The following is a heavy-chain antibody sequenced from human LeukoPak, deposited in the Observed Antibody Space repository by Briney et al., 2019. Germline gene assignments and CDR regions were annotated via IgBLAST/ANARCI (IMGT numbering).Heavy chain of an antibody. Sequence: SETLSLTCTVSGGSISSYYWSWIRQPPGKGLEWIGYIYYSGSTNYNPSLKSRVTISVDTSKNQFSLKLSSVTAADTAVYYCARNRRSSWYPNALFDYWGQGTLVTVSS. CDR2: IYYSGST. CDR3: ARNRRSSWYPNALFDY. CDR1: GGSISSYY. V-gene: IGHV4-59*01. J-gene: IGHJ4*02. D-gene: IGHD6-13*01.